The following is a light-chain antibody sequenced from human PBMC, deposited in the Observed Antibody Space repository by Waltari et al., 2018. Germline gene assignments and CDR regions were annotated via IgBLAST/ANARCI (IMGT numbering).Light chain of an antibody. Sequence: DIQLTHSPSFLSVFVGDRVTIPCRASQGISSYVAWYQQNPGKAPRLLIHSASTLQSGVPARFSGSGSGTEFTLTISSLQPEDFASYYCQQLSSQPLTFGGGTKVEI. CDR1: QGISSY. J-gene: IGKJ4*01. CDR2: SAS. CDR3: QQLSSQPLT. V-gene: IGKV1-9*01.